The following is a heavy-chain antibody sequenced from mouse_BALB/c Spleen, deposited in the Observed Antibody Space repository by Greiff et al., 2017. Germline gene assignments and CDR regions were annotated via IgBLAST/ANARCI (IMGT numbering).Heavy chain of an antibody. V-gene: IGHV5-17*02. J-gene: IGHJ4*01. Sequence: EVQGVESGGGLVQPGGSRKLSCAASGFTFSSFGMHWVRQAPEKGLEWVAYISSGSSTIYYADTVKGRFTISRDNPKNTLFLQMTSLRSEDTAMYYCARSEVRQGLYAMDYWGQGTSVTVSS. CDR1: GFTFSSFG. CDR3: ARSEVRQGLYAMDY. D-gene: IGHD2-14*01. CDR2: ISSGSSTI.